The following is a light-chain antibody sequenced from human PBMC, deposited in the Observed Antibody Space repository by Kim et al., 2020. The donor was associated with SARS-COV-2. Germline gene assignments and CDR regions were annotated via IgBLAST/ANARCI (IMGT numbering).Light chain of an antibody. CDR3: QVWDSNSNHVV. J-gene: IGLJ3*02. Sequence: SYELTQPPSVSEAPGKTATITCGGNYIGRTSVHWYQQKPGQAPVLVMYYDSDRPSGISERFSGSNSVNTATLTINRVEAGDEADYYCQVWDSNSNHVVFGGGTQLTVL. CDR1: YIGRTS. V-gene: IGLV3-21*04. CDR2: YDS.